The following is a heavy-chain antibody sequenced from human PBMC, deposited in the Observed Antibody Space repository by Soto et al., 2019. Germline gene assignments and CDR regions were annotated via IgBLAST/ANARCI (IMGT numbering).Heavy chain of an antibody. J-gene: IGHJ4*02. D-gene: IGHD3-10*01. Sequence: GGSLRLSCAASGFTFSSYWMHWVRQAPGKGLVWVSRINGDGSSTNYADSVRGRFIISRDNAKNTLYLQMNGLRAEDTAVYYCAVKANTNGWFVDDYWGQGNLVIVSS. CDR3: AVKANTNGWFVDDY. CDR1: GFTFSSYW. V-gene: IGHV3-74*01. CDR2: INGDGSST.